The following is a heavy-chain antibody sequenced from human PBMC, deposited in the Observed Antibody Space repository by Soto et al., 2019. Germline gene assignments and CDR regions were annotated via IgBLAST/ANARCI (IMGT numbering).Heavy chain of an antibody. J-gene: IGHJ6*02. CDR1: GGSFSGYY. V-gene: IGHV4-34*01. D-gene: IGHD3-10*01. Sequence: PSETLSLTCAVYGGSFSGYYWSWIRQPPGKGLEWIGEINHSGSTNYNPSLKSRVTISVDTSKNQFSLKLSSVTAADTAVYYCARGIKMVRGVISNYYYYYGMDVWCQGTTVS. CDR3: ARGIKMVRGVISNYYYYYGMDV. CDR2: INHSGST.